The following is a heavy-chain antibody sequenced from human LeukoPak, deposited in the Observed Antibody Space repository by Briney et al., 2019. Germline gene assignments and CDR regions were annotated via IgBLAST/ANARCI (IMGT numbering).Heavy chain of an antibody. V-gene: IGHV3-23*01. Sequence: PGGSLRLSCAASRFTFSSHAMSWVRQAPGKGLEWVSAISGSGGSTYYADSVKGRFTISRDNSKNTLYLQMNSLRAEDTAVYYCAKGPTTLYDFWSGYYPFDYWGQGTLVTVSS. J-gene: IGHJ4*02. CDR2: ISGSGGST. CDR3: AKGPTTLYDFWSGYYPFDY. CDR1: RFTFSSHA. D-gene: IGHD3-3*01.